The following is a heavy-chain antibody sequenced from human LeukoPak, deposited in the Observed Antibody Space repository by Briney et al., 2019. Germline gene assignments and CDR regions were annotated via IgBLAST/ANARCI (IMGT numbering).Heavy chain of an antibody. D-gene: IGHD6-13*01. CDR2: IKQDGSEK. CDR3: ARDSAGNDY. J-gene: IGHJ4*02. CDR1: GGSISSGGYY. Sequence: PSETLSLTCTVSGGSISSGGYYWSWIRQHPGKGLEWVANIKQDGSEKYYVDSVKGRFTISRDNAKNSLYLQMNSLRAEDTAMYYCARDSAGNDYWGQGTLVTVSS. V-gene: IGHV3-7*01.